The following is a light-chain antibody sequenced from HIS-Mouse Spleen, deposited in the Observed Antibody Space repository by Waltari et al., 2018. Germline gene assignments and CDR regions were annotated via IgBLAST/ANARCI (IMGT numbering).Light chain of an antibody. CDR1: SSDVGGYNY. Sequence: QSALTQPRSVSGSPGQSVTISCTGTSSDVGGYNYVSWYQQHPGKDAKLMIYDVSKRPSGVPDRFSGSKSGNTASLTISGLQAEDEADYYCCSYAGSYTWVFGGGTKLTVL. CDR2: DVS. V-gene: IGLV2-11*01. CDR3: CSYAGSYTWV. J-gene: IGLJ3*02.